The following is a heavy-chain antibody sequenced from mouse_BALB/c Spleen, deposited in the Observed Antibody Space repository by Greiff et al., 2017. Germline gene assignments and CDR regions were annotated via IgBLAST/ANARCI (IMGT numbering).Heavy chain of an antibody. CDR3: ARSQDGSSYYYAMDY. CDR2: ISCYNGAT. D-gene: IGHD1-1*01. Sequence: EVQLQQSGPELVKTGASVKISCKASGYSFTGYYMHWVKQSHGKSLEWIGYISCYNGATSYNQKFKGKATMTVDKSSSTAYMELARLTSEDSAIYYCARSQDGSSYYYAMDYWGQGTSVTVSS. V-gene: IGHV1-22*01. CDR1: GYSFTGYY. J-gene: IGHJ4*01.